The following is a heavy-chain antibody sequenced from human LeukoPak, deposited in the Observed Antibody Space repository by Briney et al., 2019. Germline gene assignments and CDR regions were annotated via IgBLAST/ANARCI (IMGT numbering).Heavy chain of an antibody. CDR2: IYYSGST. CDR3: ARAKYYDFWSGHLGPFDY. CDR1: GGSISSYY. J-gene: IGHJ4*02. D-gene: IGHD3-3*01. Sequence: SETLSLACTVSGGSISSYYWSWIRQPPGKGLEWIGYIYYSGSTNYNPSLKSRVTISVDTSKNQFSLKLSSVTAADTAVYYCARAKYYDFWSGHLGPFDYWGQGTLVTVSS. V-gene: IGHV4-59*01.